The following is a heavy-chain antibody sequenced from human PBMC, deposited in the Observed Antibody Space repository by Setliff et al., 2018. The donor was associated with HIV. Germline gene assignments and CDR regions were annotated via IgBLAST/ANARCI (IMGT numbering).Heavy chain of an antibody. D-gene: IGHD3-16*01. CDR3: ARGDVWGGTTPNDALDM. CDR1: GFTFTDYW. Sequence: GGSLRLSCAASGFTFTDYWMHWVRQVPGQGLVWVSRINVDGSSISYADSVKGRFTISRDNAKNSLFLQMNNLRAEDTAVYYCARGDVWGGTTPNDALDMWGQGTTVTVSS. J-gene: IGHJ3*02. CDR2: INVDGSSI. V-gene: IGHV3-74*01.